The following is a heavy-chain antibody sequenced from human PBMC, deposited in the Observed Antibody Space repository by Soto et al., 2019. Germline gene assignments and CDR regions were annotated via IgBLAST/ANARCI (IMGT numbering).Heavy chain of an antibody. CDR1: GGSINTFY. J-gene: IGHJ4*02. D-gene: IGHD5-12*01. CDR3: AREGSYSAYNFAHGIQLWSFDF. V-gene: IGHV4-4*07. CDR2: IFSSGST. Sequence: SETLSLTCTVSGGSINTFYWSWVRQPAGKGLECVGRIFSSGSTSFNPSLESRVAMSVDTSKNHFSLNLSSVTAADMAVYYCAREGSYSAYNFAHGIQLWSFDFWGQGALVTVSS.